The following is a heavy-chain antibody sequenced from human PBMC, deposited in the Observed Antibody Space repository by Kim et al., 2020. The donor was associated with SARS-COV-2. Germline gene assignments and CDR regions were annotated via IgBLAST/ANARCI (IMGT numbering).Heavy chain of an antibody. V-gene: IGHV4-39*01. D-gene: IGHD2-15*01. J-gene: IGHJ4*02. CDR3: ARHSRRGRVAATRSALLDY. CDR2: IYYSGST. CDR1: GGSISSSSYY. Sequence: SETLSLTCTVSGGSISSSSYYWGWIRQPPGKGLEWIGSIYYSGSTYYNPSLKSRVTISVDTSKNQFSLKLSSVTAADTAVYYCARHSRRGRVAATRSALLDYWGQGTLVTVSS.